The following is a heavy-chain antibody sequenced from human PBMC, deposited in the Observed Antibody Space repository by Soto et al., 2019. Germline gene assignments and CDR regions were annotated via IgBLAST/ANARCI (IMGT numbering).Heavy chain of an antibody. CDR3: ARVDEY. J-gene: IGHJ4*02. CDR2: IYSGGST. Sequence: EVQLVESGGGLIQPGGSLRLSCTASGFTVSSNYMSWVRQAPGKGLEWVSVIYSGGSTHYADSVKRRFTISRDNSKNTVYLQMNSLRVEDTAVYYCARVDEYWGQGTLVTVSS. V-gene: IGHV3-53*01. CDR1: GFTVSSNY.